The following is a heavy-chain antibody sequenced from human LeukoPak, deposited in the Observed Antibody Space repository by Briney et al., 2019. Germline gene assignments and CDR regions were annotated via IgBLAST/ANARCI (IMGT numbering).Heavy chain of an antibody. Sequence: GRSLRLSCAASGFTFSSYGMHWVRQAPGKGLEWVAVIWYVGSNKYYADSVKGRFTISRDNSKNTLYLQMNSLRAEDTAVYYCARGFGGDYEFDYWGQGTLVTVSS. CDR1: GFTFSSYG. D-gene: IGHD4-17*01. J-gene: IGHJ4*02. V-gene: IGHV3-33*01. CDR2: IWYVGSNK. CDR3: ARGFGGDYEFDY.